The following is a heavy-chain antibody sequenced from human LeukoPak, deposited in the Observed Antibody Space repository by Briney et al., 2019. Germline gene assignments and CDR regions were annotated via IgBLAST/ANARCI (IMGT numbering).Heavy chain of an antibody. CDR2: IYHNGRT. CDR1: GGTINSGEHY. CDR3: ARYYDILSHMDV. D-gene: IGHD3-9*01. Sequence: SSQTLSLTCTVSGGTINSGEHYWGWIRQTPGKGLEWIGYIYHNGRTYSNPPLKSRLDLSVDTSKNQFSLKLTSVTVGDTALYCCARYYDILSHMDVWGKGTTVTVCS. J-gene: IGHJ6*03. V-gene: IGHV4-30-4*08.